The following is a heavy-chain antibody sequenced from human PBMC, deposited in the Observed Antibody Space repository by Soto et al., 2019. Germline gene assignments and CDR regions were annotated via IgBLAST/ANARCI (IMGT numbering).Heavy chain of an antibody. CDR2: IYPGDSDT. CDR1: GYSFSTSW. Sequence: GESLKISCKASGYSFSTSWISWVRQMPGKGLEWMGVIYPGDSDTRYSPSFKGQVTMSADKSISTAYLQWSSLRASDTAMYYCARHGGSGTYHNWFAPWGQGTLVTVSS. CDR3: ARHGGSGTYHNWFAP. D-gene: IGHD3-10*01. V-gene: IGHV5-51*01. J-gene: IGHJ5*02.